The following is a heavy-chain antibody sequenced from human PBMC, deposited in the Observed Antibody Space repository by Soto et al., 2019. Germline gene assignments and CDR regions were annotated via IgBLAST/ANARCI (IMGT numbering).Heavy chain of an antibody. CDR1: GFTFSSYT. J-gene: IGHJ1*01. V-gene: IGHV3-30-3*01. CDR3: ARGRWLHRIEPEYFQH. D-gene: IGHD5-12*01. Sequence: PGGSLRLSCAASGFTFSSYTMHWVRQAPGKGLEWVAVISYDGSNKYYADSVKGRFTISRDNSKNTLYLQMNSLRAEDTAVYYCARGRWLHRIEPEYFQHWGQGT. CDR2: ISYDGSNK.